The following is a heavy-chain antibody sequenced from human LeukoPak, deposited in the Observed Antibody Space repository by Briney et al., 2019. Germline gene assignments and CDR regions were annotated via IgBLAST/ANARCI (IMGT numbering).Heavy chain of an antibody. Sequence: SQTLSLTCATSGDSVSSNSAAWTWIRQSPSRGLEWLGRIYYRSKWYNEYAASVKSRITIKPDTSKNQFSLQLNSLTPEDTAVYYCAREPDYSGCDCWGQGTLVTVSS. CDR1: GDSVSSNSAA. CDR2: IYYRSKWYN. D-gene: IGHD6-19*01. CDR3: AREPDYSGCDC. J-gene: IGHJ4*02. V-gene: IGHV6-1*01.